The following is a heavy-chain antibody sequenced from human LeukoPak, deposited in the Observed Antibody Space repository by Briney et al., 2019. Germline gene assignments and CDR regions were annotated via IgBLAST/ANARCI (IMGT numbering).Heavy chain of an antibody. CDR1: GFTFNRCW. CDR3: TSWGDTTAEYFQR. Sequence: GGSLRLSCVVSGFTFNRCWMNWDRQAPGKGLEWVAHINPDGRDTYYVDSVKGRFTISRDNAENSMYLQMNSLRVEDTAVYYCTSWGDTTAEYFQRWGQGTLVTVSS. CDR2: INPDGRDT. D-gene: IGHD2-21*02. J-gene: IGHJ1*01. V-gene: IGHV3-7*01.